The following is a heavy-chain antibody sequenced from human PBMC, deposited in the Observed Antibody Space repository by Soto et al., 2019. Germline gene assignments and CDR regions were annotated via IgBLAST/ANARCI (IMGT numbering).Heavy chain of an antibody. CDR2: IYYSGST. Sequence: SETLSLTCTVSGGSISSYYWSWIRQHPGKGLEWIGYIYYSGSTNYNPSLKSRVTISVDTSKNQFSLKLSSVTAADTAVYYCARERITRESIFDYWGQGTLVTVPS. D-gene: IGHD2-15*01. V-gene: IGHV4-59*12. CDR3: ARERITRESIFDY. CDR1: GGSISSYY. J-gene: IGHJ4*02.